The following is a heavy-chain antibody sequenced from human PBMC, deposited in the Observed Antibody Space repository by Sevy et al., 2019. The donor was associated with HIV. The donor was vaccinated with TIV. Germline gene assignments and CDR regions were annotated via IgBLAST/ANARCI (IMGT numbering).Heavy chain of an antibody. CDR1: GGSFSGYY. CDR3: ARGPDVVYNDY. Sequence: SETLSLTCAVYGGSFSGYYWSWIRQPPGKGLEWIGEINHSGSTNYNPPLKSRVTISVDTSKNQFSLKLSSVTAADTAVYYCARGPDVVYNDYWGQGTLVTVSS. J-gene: IGHJ4*02. CDR2: INHSGST. V-gene: IGHV4-34*01. D-gene: IGHD2-8*02.